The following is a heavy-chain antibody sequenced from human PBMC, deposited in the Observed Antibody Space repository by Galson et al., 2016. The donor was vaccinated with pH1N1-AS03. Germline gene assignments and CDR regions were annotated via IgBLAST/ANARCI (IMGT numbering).Heavy chain of an antibody. J-gene: IGHJ3*02. CDR1: GFSFSDYS. V-gene: IGHV3-48*04. D-gene: IGHD2/OR15-2a*01. CDR3: ARGWRENSFDM. Sequence: SLRLSCAASGFSFSDYSMDWVRQTPGRGLEWLSFISTSGTTIYYADSVKGRFTISRDNAKNSLYLQMNSLRAEDTAVYYCARGWRENSFDMWSQGTMVTVSS. CDR2: ISTSGTTI.